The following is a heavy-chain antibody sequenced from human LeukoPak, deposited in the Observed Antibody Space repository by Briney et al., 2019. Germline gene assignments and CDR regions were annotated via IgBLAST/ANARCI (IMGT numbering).Heavy chain of an antibody. J-gene: IGHJ6*03. Sequence: SVKVSCKASGGTFSSYAISWVRQAPGQGLEWMGGIIPIFGTANYAQKFQGRVTITADESTSTAYMELSSLRSEDTAVYYCARGTAMAKVNYYYYYMDVWGKGTTVTVSS. CDR1: GGTFSSYA. CDR2: IIPIFGTA. V-gene: IGHV1-69*01. D-gene: IGHD5-18*01. CDR3: ARGTAMAKVNYYYYYMDV.